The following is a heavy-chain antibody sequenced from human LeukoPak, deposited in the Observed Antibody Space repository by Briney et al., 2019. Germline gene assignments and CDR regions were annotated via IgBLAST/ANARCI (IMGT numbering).Heavy chain of an antibody. CDR2: IYYSGST. V-gene: IGHV4-59*08. CDR3: ARTTGYSQYNWFDP. CDR1: GGSISSYY. D-gene: IGHD3-9*01. Sequence: SETLSLTCTVSGGSISSYYWSWIRQPPGKGLEWIGYIYYSGSTNYNPSLKSRVTISVDTSKNQFSLKLSSVPAADTAVYYCARTTGYSQYNWFDPWGQGTLVTVSS. J-gene: IGHJ5*02.